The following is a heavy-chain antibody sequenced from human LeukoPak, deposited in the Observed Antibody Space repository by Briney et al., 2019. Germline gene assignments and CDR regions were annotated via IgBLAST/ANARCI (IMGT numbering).Heavy chain of an antibody. D-gene: IGHD3-10*01. J-gene: IGHJ4*02. CDR1: GFAFNTYA. CDR2: IWHDGSHK. V-gene: IGHV3-33*01. CDR3: AREIFSSGSYPDF. Sequence: GRSLRLSCAASGFAFNTYAMHWVRQAPGQGLEWVALIWHDGSHKFYSNSVRGQFTISRDNSKNTVSLQMNNLRPEDTAVYYCAREIFSSGSYPDFWGQGTLVTVSS.